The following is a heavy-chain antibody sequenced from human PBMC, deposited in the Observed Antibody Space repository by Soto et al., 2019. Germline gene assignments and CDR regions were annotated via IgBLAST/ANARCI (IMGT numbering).Heavy chain of an antibody. J-gene: IGHJ4*02. CDR3: AKGIYSGYGPFDY. CDR2: INTNTGNP. V-gene: IGHV7-4-1*02. CDR1: GYTFTSYA. D-gene: IGHD5-12*01. Sequence: ASVKVSCKASGYTFTSYAMNWVRQAPGQGLEWMGWINTNTGNPTYAQGFTGRFVFSLDTSTDTAYMELSSLRSEDTAVYYCAKGIYSGYGPFDYWGQGTRVTVAS.